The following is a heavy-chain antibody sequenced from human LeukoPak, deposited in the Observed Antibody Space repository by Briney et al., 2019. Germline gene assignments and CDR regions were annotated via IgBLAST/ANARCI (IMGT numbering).Heavy chain of an antibody. CDR1: GFSFSNHW. CDR3: VKNSGWYCLDY. D-gene: IGHD6-13*01. V-gene: IGHV3-7*03. CDR2: INGDGSHS. J-gene: IGHJ4*02. Sequence: PGGSLRLSCAASGFSFSNHWMTWVRQAPGKGLERVADINGDGSHSYCVDSVKGRFTLSRDNAKNSLFLQMNSLRAEDTAVYYCVKNSGWYCLDYWGQGTLVTVSS.